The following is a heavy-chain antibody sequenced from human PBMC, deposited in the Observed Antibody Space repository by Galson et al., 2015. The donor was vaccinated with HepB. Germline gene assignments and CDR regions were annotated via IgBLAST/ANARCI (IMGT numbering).Heavy chain of an antibody. Sequence: SLRLSCAASGFTFDDYAMHWVRHAPGKGLEWVSGISWNSGSIGYADSVKGRFTISRDNAKNSLYLQMNSLGAEDTALYYCAKATRSSGWIYYFDYWGQGTLVTVSS. V-gene: IGHV3-9*01. J-gene: IGHJ4*02. CDR1: GFTFDDYA. D-gene: IGHD6-19*01. CDR2: ISWNSGSI. CDR3: AKATRSSGWIYYFDY.